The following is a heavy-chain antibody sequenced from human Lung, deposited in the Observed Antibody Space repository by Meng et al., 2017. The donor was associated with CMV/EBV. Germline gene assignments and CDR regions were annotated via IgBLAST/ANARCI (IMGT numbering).Heavy chain of an antibody. CDR3: AKEIDHSVAGNQGYFDY. CDR2: IYQDGNEK. Sequence: GESLKISCAASGFSFSTSWMSWVRRAPGKGLEWVANIYQDGNEKYYVESVRGRFTISRDNSKNSLYLQMNSLRAEDTAVYFCAKEIDHSVAGNQGYFDYWGQGXLVTVSS. CDR1: GFSFSTSW. V-gene: IGHV3-7*01. D-gene: IGHD6-19*01. J-gene: IGHJ4*03.